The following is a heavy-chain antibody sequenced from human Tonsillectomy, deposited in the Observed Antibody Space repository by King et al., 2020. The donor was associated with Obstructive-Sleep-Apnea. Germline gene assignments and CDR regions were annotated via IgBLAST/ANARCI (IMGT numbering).Heavy chain of an antibody. D-gene: IGHD3-22*01. CDR2: ISSSYIYI. J-gene: IGHJ1*01. V-gene: IGHV3-21*01. CDR3: ARDIEYYDSSGNDYRPEYFQY. CDR1: GFTFYSYS. Sequence: VQLVESGGGLVKPGGSLRLSCAASGFTFYSYSMNWVRQAPGKGLEWVSSISSSYIYIYYADSVKGRFTVSRDNTKSTLYLQMNSLRAEDTAVYYCARDIEYYDSSGNDYRPEYFQYWGQGIPVTVSS.